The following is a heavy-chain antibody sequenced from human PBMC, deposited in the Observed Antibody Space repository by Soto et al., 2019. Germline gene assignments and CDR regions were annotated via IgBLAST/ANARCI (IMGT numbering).Heavy chain of an antibody. V-gene: IGHV2-5*02. J-gene: IGHJ4*02. D-gene: IGHD3-22*01. CDR2: IYWDDDK. CDR1: GFSLSTSGVG. CDR3: AHSYDYYDSSGYPGRPFDY. Sequence: SGPTLVNPTQTLTLTCTFSGFSLSTSGVGVGWIRQPPGKALEWLALIYWDDDKRYSPSLKSRLTITKDTSKNQVVLTMTNMDPVDTATYYCAHSYDYYDSSGYPGRPFDYWGQGTLVTVSS.